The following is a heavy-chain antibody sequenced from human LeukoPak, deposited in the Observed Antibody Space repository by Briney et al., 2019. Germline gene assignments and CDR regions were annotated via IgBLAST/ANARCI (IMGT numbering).Heavy chain of an antibody. CDR3: ARDILRFGELYK. CDR2: IYSGGST. J-gene: IGHJ4*02. V-gene: IGHV3-66*01. Sequence: GGSLRLACAASGFTVSSNYMSWVRQAPGKGLEWVSVIYSGGSTYYADSVKGRFTISRDNSKNTLYLQMNSLRAEDTAVYYCARDILRFGELYKWGQGTLVTVSS. D-gene: IGHD3-10*01. CDR1: GFTVSSNY.